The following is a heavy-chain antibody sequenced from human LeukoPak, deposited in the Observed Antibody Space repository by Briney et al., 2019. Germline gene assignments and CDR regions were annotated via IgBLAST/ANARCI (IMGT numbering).Heavy chain of an antibody. V-gene: IGHV3-30*02. J-gene: IGHJ4*02. CDR3: AKDHGFWSGFLF. CDR1: GFLFRSNG. D-gene: IGHD3-3*01. CDR2: VRSDGNVT. Sequence: PGGSLRLSCEASGFLFRSNGMHWVRQAPGKGLEWVAFVRSDGNVTKYLDSIEGRFTISRDNSKNILYLQLSDVRPDDSAVYFCAKDHGFWSGFLFWGQGTLVTDSS.